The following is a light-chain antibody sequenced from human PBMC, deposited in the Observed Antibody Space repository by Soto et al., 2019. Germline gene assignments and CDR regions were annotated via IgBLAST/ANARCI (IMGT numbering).Light chain of an antibody. CDR1: QSISGW. CDR2: DAS. J-gene: IGKJ1*01. Sequence: DIQMTQSPSTLSASVGDRVTVTCRASQSISGWLAWYQQKPGEAPNLLIYDASSLESGVPSRFSGSGSGTEFTLTISSLQPEDFASYYCQQYHSYPWTFGQGAKVDI. V-gene: IGKV1-5*01. CDR3: QQYHSYPWT.